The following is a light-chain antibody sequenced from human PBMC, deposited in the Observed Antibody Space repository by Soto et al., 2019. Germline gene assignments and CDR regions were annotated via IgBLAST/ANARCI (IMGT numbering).Light chain of an antibody. J-gene: IGKJ2*03. Sequence: IVMTQSPATLSVSPGERATLSCRASQSVGSNLAWYQQKPGQAPRLLLYRTSTRATGIPGRFSGSGSGTEFTLTISSLQSDDSVVYCCLQNNHCYRFGQGTKLEIK. V-gene: IGKV3-15*01. CDR1: QSVGSN. CDR3: LQNNHCYR. CDR2: RTS.